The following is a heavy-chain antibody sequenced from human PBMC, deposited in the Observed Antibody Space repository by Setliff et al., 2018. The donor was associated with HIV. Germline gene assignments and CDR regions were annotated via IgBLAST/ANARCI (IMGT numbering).Heavy chain of an antibody. Sequence: ASVKVSCKVSGYTLTELSMHWVRQAPGQRLEWMGWINVGSGKTQYSQEFQGRVTITRDTSATTAYMELSSLTSEDTAVYYCARDGCSGQRCYLFNWFDPWGQGTLVTVS. D-gene: IGHD2-15*01. V-gene: IGHV1-3*01. CDR3: ARDGCSGQRCYLFNWFDP. CDR1: GYTLTELS. J-gene: IGHJ5*02. CDR2: INVGSGKT.